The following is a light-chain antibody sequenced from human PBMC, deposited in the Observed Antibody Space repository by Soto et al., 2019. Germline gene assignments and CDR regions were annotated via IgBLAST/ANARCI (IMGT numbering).Light chain of an antibody. Sequence: EIVLTQSPGTLSLSPGERATRSCRASQSVSSSYLAWYQQKPGQAPRLLISGASSRATGIPDRFSGSGSGTDLTLTISRLEPEDFALYYCQHYVERSPITFGQGTRLEIK. J-gene: IGKJ5*01. V-gene: IGKV3-20*01. CDR1: QSVSSSY. CDR2: GAS. CDR3: QHYVERSPIT.